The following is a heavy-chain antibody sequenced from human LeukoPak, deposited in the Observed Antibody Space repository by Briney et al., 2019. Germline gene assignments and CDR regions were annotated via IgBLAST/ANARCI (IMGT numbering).Heavy chain of an antibody. V-gene: IGHV1-8*01. CDR3: ARARYSSSAPGHWFDP. CDR2: MNPNSGNT. Sequence: ASVKVSCKASGYTFTSYDINWVRQATGQGLEWMGWMNPNSGNTGYAQKFQVRVTMTRNTSISTTYMELSSLRSEDTAMYYCARARYSSSAPGHWFDPWGQGALVTVSS. J-gene: IGHJ5*02. CDR1: GYTFTSYD. D-gene: IGHD6-6*01.